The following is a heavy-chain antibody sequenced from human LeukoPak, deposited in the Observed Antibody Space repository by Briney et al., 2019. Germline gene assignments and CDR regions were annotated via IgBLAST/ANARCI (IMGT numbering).Heavy chain of an antibody. CDR3: ARRVRKMVRGPFDY. V-gene: IGHV4-34*01. D-gene: IGHD3-10*01. CDR1: GGSFSGYY. Sequence: PSETLSLTCAVYGGSFSGYYWSWIRQPPGKGLEWIGEINHSGSTNYNPSLKSRVTISVDTSKNQFSLKLSSVTAADTAVYYCARRVRKMVRGPFDYWGQGTLVTVSS. J-gene: IGHJ4*02. CDR2: INHSGST.